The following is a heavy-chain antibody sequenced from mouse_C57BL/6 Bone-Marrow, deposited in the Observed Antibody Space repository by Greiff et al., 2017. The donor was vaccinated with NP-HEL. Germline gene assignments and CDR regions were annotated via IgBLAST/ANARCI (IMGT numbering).Heavy chain of an antibody. Sequence: EVKLVESGPGLVKPSQSLSLTCSVTGYSITSGYYWNWIRQFPGNKLEWMGYISYDGSNNYNPSLKNRISITRDTSKNQFFLKLNSGTTEDTATYYCERGGTPNYFDYWGQGTTLTGSS. CDR3: ERGGTPNYFDY. CDR1: GYSITSGYY. CDR2: ISYDGSN. V-gene: IGHV3-6*01. J-gene: IGHJ2*01.